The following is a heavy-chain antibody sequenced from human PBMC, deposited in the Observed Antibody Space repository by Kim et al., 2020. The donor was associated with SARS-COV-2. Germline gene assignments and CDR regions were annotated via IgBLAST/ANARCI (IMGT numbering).Heavy chain of an antibody. CDR3: ARGSQLIAVAGQFDY. J-gene: IGHJ4*02. Sequence: ASVKVSCKASGYTFTSYYMHWVRQAPGQGLEWMGIINPSGGSTSYAQKFQGRVTMTRDTSTSTVYMELSSLRSEDTAVYYCARGSQLIAVAGQFDYWGQGTLVTVSS. CDR2: INPSGGST. CDR1: GYTFTSYY. V-gene: IGHV1-46*01. D-gene: IGHD6-19*01.